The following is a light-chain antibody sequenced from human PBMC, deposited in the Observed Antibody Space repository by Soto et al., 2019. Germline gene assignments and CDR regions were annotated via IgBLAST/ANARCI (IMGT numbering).Light chain of an antibody. J-gene: IGKJ3*01. V-gene: IGKV3-15*01. Sequence: EIVMTQSPATLSVSPGERATLSCRASQSVSSNLAWYQQKPGQAPRLLIYGASTRDTGIPARFSGSGSGTEFTLTISSLQSEDFAVYYCQQYNNWLPGFTFGPGTKVDIK. CDR3: QQYNNWLPGFT. CDR2: GAS. CDR1: QSVSSN.